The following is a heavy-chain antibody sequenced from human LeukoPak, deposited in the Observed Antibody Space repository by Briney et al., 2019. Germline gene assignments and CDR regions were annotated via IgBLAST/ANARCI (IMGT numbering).Heavy chain of an antibody. CDR2: IIPIFGTA. V-gene: IGHV1-69*13. J-gene: IGHJ6*02. Sequence: ASVKVSCKASGGTFSSYAISWVRQAPGQGLEWMGGIIPIFGTANYAQKFQGRVTITADESTSTAYMELSSLRSEDTAVYYCARDHVVGANYYYYGMDVWGQGTTVTVSS. CDR3: ARDHVVGANYYYYGMDV. CDR1: GGTFSSYA. D-gene: IGHD1-26*01.